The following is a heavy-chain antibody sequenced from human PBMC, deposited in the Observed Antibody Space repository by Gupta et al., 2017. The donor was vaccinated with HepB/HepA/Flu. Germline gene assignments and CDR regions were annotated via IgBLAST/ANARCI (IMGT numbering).Heavy chain of an antibody. CDR3: ARADGSGSGYGVDV. CDR2: ISYDGTEE. Sequence: QVQVVEYGGGVVQPGRSLTLSCAAFGFNFSDDAMHWVRQAPGKGLEWVALISYDGTEEYYVDSVKGRFTISRDNSRNKVYLRVNSLRAEDTAIYYCARADGSGSGYGVDVWGQGTTVTVSS. D-gene: IGHD3-10*01. CDR1: GFNFSDDA. V-gene: IGHV3-30-3*01. J-gene: IGHJ6*02.